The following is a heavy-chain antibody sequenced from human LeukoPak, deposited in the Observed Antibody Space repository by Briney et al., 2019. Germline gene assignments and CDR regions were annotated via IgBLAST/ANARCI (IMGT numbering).Heavy chain of an antibody. V-gene: IGHV3-23*01. Sequence: GGSLRLSCAASGFTFSSYAMSWVRQAPGKGLEWVSVISGSGGSTNYADSVKGRFTISRDNSKNTLYLQMNSLTAEDTAVYYCAEKWGYCAEIYYPVYWGQGTLVTVSS. CDR1: GFTFSSYA. CDR3: AEKWGYCAEIYYPVY. CDR2: ISGSGGST. J-gene: IGHJ4*02. D-gene: IGHD3-10*01.